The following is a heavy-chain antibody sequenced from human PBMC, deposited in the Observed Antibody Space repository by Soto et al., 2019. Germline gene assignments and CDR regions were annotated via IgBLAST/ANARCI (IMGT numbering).Heavy chain of an antibody. D-gene: IGHD3-22*01. J-gene: IGHJ4*02. CDR3: ARGYESSRRYLPLLDY. CDR1: SGSFSGYY. Sequence: QVQLQQWGAGLLKPSDTLSLRCVVNSGSFSGYYWSWIRQPRGKGLEWIADISHSGITNYNPSLPSRVTMSADTSKTQCSLRPSSVTAADTALSFRARGYESSRRYLPLLDYWGQGTLVTVSS. CDR2: ISHSGIT. V-gene: IGHV4-34*01.